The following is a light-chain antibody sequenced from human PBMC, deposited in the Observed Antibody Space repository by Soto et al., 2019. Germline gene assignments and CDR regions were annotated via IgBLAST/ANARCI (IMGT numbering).Light chain of an antibody. Sequence: QSVLTQPASVSGSPGQSFTISCTGTSSDVGGYNYVSWYRQHPGRAPKLMIYDVSNQPSGVSNRFSGSKSGNTASLPISGLQVEDEVDYYCSSYTRSSTYVFGTGTKVSV. V-gene: IGLV2-14*01. CDR3: SSYTRSSTYV. J-gene: IGLJ1*01. CDR1: SSDVGGYNY. CDR2: DVS.